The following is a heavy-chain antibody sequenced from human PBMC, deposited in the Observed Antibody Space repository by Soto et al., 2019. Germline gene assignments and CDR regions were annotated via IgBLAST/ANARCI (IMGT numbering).Heavy chain of an antibody. CDR2: ISAHNGNT. J-gene: IGHJ4*02. V-gene: IGHV1-18*01. CDR1: GYAFTTYG. Sequence: QVHLVQSGAEVKKPGASVKVSCKGSGYAFTTYGITWVRQAPGQGLEWMGWISAHNGNTNYAQKLQDRVTVTRDTSTSIAYMELRSLRSDDTAVYYCARGRYGDYWGQGALVTVSS. CDR3: ARGRYGDY. D-gene: IGHD1-1*01.